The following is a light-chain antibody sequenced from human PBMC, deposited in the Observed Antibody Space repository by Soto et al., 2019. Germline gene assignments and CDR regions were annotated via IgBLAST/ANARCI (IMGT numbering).Light chain of an antibody. J-gene: IGLJ2*01. CDR1: SSDVGGYNY. CDR2: EVS. CDR3: SSYAGSNTYVV. Sequence: QSALTQPPSASGSPGQSVTISCTGTSSDVGGYNYVSWYQQHPGKAPKLMIYEVSKRPSGVPDRFSGSKSGNTASLTVSGLQAEDEADYYCSSYAGSNTYVVFSGGTQLTVL. V-gene: IGLV2-8*01.